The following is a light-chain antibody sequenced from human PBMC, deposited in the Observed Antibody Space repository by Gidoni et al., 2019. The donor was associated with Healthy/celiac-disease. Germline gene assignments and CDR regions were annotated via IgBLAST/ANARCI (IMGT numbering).Light chain of an antibody. CDR2: EVS. Sequence: ALTQPASVSGSPGPAITISCTGTSSDVGSYNRVSWYQQHPGKAPKLMIYEVSKRHAGVSKRFSGSKSGNTASLTISGLQAEDEADYYGCSYAGSSTVVCGGGTKLTVL. CDR3: CSYAGSSTVV. V-gene: IGLV2-23*02. J-gene: IGLJ2*01. CDR1: SSDVGSYNR.